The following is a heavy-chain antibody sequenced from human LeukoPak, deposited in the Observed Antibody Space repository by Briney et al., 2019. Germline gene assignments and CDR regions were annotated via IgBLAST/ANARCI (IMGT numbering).Heavy chain of an antibody. CDR1: GFPFIDAW. CDR2: IKSRGGGGTL. V-gene: IGHV3-15*01. D-gene: IGHD5-24*01. Sequence: PGGSLRLSCAASGFPFIDAWMTWVRQAPGKGVECVGRIKSRGGGGTLDYAASVKGRFTISRDDSQNMIYLQMNSLKPEDTAIYYCSWVSGPYNHALDYWGQGTLVTVSS. J-gene: IGHJ4*02. CDR3: SWVSGPYNHALDY.